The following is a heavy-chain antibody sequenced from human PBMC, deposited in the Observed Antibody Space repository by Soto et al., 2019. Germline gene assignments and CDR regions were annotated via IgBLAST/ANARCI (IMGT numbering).Heavy chain of an antibody. V-gene: IGHV3-21*01. J-gene: IGHJ4*02. CDR2: ITSGGRYV. CDR3: DNGASESNGSGFY. D-gene: IGHD3-10*01. CDR1: GFTFSDHP. Sequence: GGSLRLSCTASGFTFSDHPMTWVRQVPGEGLEWVSSITSGGRYVYYADSVKGRFTIPRDNAEKSLYLQFNSLRGVSADVYYFDNGASESNGSGFYWGQGTLVTVSS.